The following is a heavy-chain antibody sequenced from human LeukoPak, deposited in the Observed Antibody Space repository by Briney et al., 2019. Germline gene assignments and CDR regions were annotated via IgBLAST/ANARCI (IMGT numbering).Heavy chain of an antibody. J-gene: IGHJ4*02. V-gene: IGHV3-64*01. D-gene: IGHD4-17*01. CDR1: GFTFSSYA. CDR2: ISSNGGST. Sequence: PGGSLRLSCAASGFTFSSYAMHWVRQAPGKGLEYVSAISSNGGSTYYANSVKGRFTISRDNSKNTLYLQMGSLRAEDMAVYYCARDLADYGDYYFDYWGQGTLVTVSS. CDR3: ARDLADYGDYYFDY.